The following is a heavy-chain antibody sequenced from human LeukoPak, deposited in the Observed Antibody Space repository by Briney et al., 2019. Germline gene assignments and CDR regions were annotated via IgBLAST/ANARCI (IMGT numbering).Heavy chain of an antibody. J-gene: IGHJ4*02. V-gene: IGHV3-23*01. CDR3: AKATGYYDYFDY. D-gene: IGHD3-9*01. CDR1: GFAFSSYA. Sequence: GGSLRLSCAASGFAFSSYAMSWVRQAPGKGLEWVSAISGSGGSTYYADSVKGRLTISRDNSKNTLYLQMNSLRAEDTAVYYCAKATGYYDYFDYWGQGTLVTVSS. CDR2: ISGSGGST.